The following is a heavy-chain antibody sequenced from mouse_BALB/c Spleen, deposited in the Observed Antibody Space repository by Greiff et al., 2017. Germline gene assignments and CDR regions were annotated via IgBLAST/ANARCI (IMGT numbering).Heavy chain of an antibody. CDR2: ISYSGST. V-gene: IGHV3-2*02. D-gene: IGHD1-1*01. CDR1: GYSITSDYA. J-gene: IGHJ1*01. CDR3: ARGLITTVVARYFDV. Sequence: VQLQQSGPGLVKPSQSLSLTCTVTGYSITSDYAWNWIRQFPGNKLEWMGYISYSGSTSYNPSLKSRISITRDTSKNQFFLQLNSVTTEDTATYYCARGLITTVVARYFDVWGAGTTVTVSS.